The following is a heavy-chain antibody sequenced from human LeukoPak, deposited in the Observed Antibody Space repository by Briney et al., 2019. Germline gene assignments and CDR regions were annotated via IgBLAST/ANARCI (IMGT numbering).Heavy chain of an antibody. D-gene: IGHD4-17*01. CDR1: GYSISSGYY. CDR3: ARYGDPPH. CDR2: IYHSGST. Sequence: PSETLSLTCTVSGYSISSGYYWGWIRQPPGKGLEWIGSIYHSGSTSYNPSLKSRVTISVDTSKNQFSLNLSSVTAADTAVYYCARYGDPPHWGQGTLVTVSS. J-gene: IGHJ1*01. V-gene: IGHV4-38-2*02.